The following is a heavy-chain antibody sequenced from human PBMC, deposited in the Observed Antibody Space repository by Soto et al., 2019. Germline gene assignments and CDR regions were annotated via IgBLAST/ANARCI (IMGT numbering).Heavy chain of an antibody. J-gene: IGHJ6*02. D-gene: IGHD3-9*01. Sequence: RASVKVSCKASGFPFTSHSIHWVRQAPGQGLEWMGVIKPSSGSTSYAQKFQGRVTMTSDTSTNTVYMELSRLRSEDTAMYYCARDRDILTGFYDYGMDVWGQGTTVTVSS. CDR1: GFPFTSHS. CDR3: ARDRDILTGFYDYGMDV. CDR2: IKPSSGST. V-gene: IGHV1-46*01.